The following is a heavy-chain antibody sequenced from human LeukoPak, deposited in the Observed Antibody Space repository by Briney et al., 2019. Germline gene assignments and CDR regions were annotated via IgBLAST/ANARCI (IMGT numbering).Heavy chain of an antibody. CDR2: VYQTGHT. CDR3: ARHRFGHLFDY. Sequence: PSETLSLTCTVSGGSVSGYYWSWIRQPPGKGLEWIGYVYQTGHTHYSPSLKSRVTVSLDTSRNEVSLKVNSVTAADTAVYYCARHRFGHLFDYWGQGALVIVSS. D-gene: IGHD3-16*01. V-gene: IGHV4-59*02. CDR1: GGSVSGYY. J-gene: IGHJ4*02.